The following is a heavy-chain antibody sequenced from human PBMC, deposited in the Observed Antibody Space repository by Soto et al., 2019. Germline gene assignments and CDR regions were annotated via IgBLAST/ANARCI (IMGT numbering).Heavy chain of an antibody. CDR3: ASREIQGPIDY. CDR2: IYYSGST. V-gene: IGHV4-61*08. D-gene: IGHD1-26*01. Sequence: SETLSLTCAVSGGSISSGGYSWSWIRQPPGKGLEWIGYIYYSGSTNYNPSLKSRVTISVDTSKNQFSLKLSSVTAADTAVYYCASREIQGPIDYWGQGTQVTVSS. J-gene: IGHJ4*02. CDR1: GGSISSGGYS.